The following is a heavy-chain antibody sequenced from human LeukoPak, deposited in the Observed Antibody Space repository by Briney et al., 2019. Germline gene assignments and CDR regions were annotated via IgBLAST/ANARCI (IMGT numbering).Heavy chain of an antibody. J-gene: IGHJ4*02. CDR3: AADFRRWGYGDLDY. V-gene: IGHV1-58*02. Sequence: SVKVSCKASGFTFTSSAMQWVRPARGQRLEWIGWIVVGSGNTNYAQKFQERVTITRDMSTSTAYMELSSLRSEDTAVYYCAADFRRWGYGDLDYWGQGTLVTVSS. CDR2: IVVGSGNT. CDR1: GFTFTSSA. D-gene: IGHD4-17*01.